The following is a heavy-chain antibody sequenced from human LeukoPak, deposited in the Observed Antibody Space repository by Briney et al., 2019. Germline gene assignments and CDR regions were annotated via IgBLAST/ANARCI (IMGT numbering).Heavy chain of an antibody. V-gene: IGHV1-69-2*01. J-gene: IGHJ4*02. CDR1: AYTFTDYY. D-gene: IGHD3-3*01. CDR2: VDPEDGET. CDR3: ATDSSRITIFGVVTV. Sequence: GASVKVSCKASAYTFTDYYMHWVQQAPGKGLEWMGRVDPEDGETIYAEKFQGRVTITADTSTDTAYMELSSLRSEDTAVYYCATDSSRITIFGVVTVWGQGTLVTVSS.